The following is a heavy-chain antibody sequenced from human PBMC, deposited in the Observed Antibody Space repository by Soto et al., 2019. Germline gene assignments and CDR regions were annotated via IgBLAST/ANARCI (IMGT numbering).Heavy chain of an antibody. J-gene: IGHJ4*02. CDR2: IIPIFGTA. Sequence: SVKVSCKASGYTFTSYAISWVRQAPGQGLEWMGGIIPIFGTANYAQKFQGRVTITADESTSTAYMELSSLRSEDTAVYYCARSRTALLEPPNFDYWGQGTLVTVSS. D-gene: IGHD1-1*01. CDR1: GYTFTSYA. V-gene: IGHV1-69*13. CDR3: ARSRTALLEPPNFDY.